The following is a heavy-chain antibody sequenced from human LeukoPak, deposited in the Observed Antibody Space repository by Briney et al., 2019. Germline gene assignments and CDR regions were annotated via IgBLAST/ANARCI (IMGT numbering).Heavy chain of an antibody. CDR3: TKGLVGALAFEY. CDR1: GFTFSTFA. D-gene: IGHD1-26*01. Sequence: GGSLRLSCAASGFTFSTFAMIWVRQPPGKGLEWVSSIFPSGGEIHYADSVRGRFTISRDNSNNILSLQMNSLRVEDTAVYYCTKGLVGALAFEYWGQGTLVTVSS. J-gene: IGHJ4*02. V-gene: IGHV3-23*01. CDR2: IFPSGGEI.